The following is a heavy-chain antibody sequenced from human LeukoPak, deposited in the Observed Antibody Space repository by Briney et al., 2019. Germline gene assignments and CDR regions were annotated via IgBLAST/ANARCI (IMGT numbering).Heavy chain of an antibody. J-gene: IGHJ4*02. Sequence: TSQSLCLPRAVSVGPISRYYWSWIRQPPGKGLEWVGYIYNSGSTNYNPSLKSRVTISVDTSKNQFSLKLSSVTAADTAVYYCAREEEGSGFLDYWGQGTLVTVSS. CDR2: IYNSGST. CDR3: AREEEGSGFLDY. D-gene: IGHD6-19*01. V-gene: IGHV4-59*01. CDR1: VGPISRYY.